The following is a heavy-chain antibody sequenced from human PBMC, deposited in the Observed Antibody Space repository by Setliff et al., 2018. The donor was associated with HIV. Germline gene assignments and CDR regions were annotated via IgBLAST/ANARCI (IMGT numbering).Heavy chain of an antibody. D-gene: IGHD1-7*01. J-gene: IGHJ6*03. CDR1: ADSLDGYY. V-gene: IGHV4-4*07. CDR2: IQISGST. CDR3: ARVNGIELSVHYYFMDV. Sequence: PSETLSLTCTVSADSLDGYYWAWIRQPAGKGVEWIGRIQISGSTDSNPSLMSRVTMSLDASKNQFSLRLISVTPADTGVYYCARVNGIELSVHYYFMDVWGKGTTVTVSS.